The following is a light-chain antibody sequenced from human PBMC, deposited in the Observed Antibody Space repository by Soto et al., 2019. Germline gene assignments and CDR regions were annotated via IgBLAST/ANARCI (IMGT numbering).Light chain of an antibody. J-gene: IGKJ1*01. CDR2: DAS. CDR1: QSISSW. V-gene: IGKV1-5*01. CDR3: QQSNSWWT. Sequence: TRSPSTLSATVGDRVTIPCRASQSISSWLAWYQQKPGKAPKLLIYDASSLESGVPSRFSGSGSGTEFTLTISCLQPDDTATYYCQQSNSWWTSAQGTKADI.